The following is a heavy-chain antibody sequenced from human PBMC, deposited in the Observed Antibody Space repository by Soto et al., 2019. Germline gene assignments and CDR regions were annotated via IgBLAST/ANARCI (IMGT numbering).Heavy chain of an antibody. V-gene: IGHV1-18*01. Sequence: QAQLVQSGAEVKKSGASVKVSCKASGYTFTNYGISWVRQAPGQGLEWMGWISAYNGNTKYAQELQGRVTMTIDTSTSTAYMELRSLRSDDTAVYYCARGVWELLSYYYYYGMDVWGQGTTVTVSS. CDR3: ARGVWELLSYYYYYGMDV. D-gene: IGHD1-26*01. J-gene: IGHJ6*02. CDR1: GYTFTNYG. CDR2: ISAYNGNT.